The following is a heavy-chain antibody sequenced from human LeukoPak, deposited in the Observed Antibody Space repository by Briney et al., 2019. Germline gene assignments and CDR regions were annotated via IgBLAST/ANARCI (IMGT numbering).Heavy chain of an antibody. D-gene: IGHD3-10*01. J-gene: IGHJ4*02. CDR3: ARFGVFRGTGTFDY. V-gene: IGHV4-59*01. CDR2: IYYSGST. CDR1: GGSISSYY. Sequence: SETLSLTCTVSGGSISSYYWSWIRQPPGKGLEWIGYIYYSGSTNYNPSLKSRVTISVDTSKNQFSLKLSSVTAADTAVYYCARFGVFRGTGTFDYWGQGTLVTVSS.